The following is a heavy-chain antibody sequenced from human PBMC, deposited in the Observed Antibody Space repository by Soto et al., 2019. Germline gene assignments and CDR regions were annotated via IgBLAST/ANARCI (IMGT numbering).Heavy chain of an antibody. CDR2: IYYSGST. Sequence: KPSETLSLTCTVSGGSVSSGSYYWSWIRQPPGKGLEWIGYIYYSGSTNYNPSLKSRVTISVDTSKNQFSLKLSSVTAADTAVYYCARARYYYDSRGMDYWGQGTLVTVSS. J-gene: IGHJ4*02. D-gene: IGHD3-22*01. CDR3: ARARYYYDSRGMDY. V-gene: IGHV4-61*01. CDR1: GGSVSSGSYY.